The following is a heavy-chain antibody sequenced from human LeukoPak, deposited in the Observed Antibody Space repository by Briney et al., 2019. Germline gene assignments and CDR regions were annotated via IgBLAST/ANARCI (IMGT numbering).Heavy chain of an antibody. CDR3: TTDCGGDCYTYYYYYYYMDV. D-gene: IGHD2-21*01. V-gene: IGHV3-15*01. CDR2: IKSKTDGGTT. CDR1: GFTFSNAW. Sequence: SGGSLRLSCAASGFTFSNAWMSWVRQAPGEGLEWVGRIKSKTDGGTTDYAAPVKGRFTISRDDSKNTLYLQMNSLKTEDTAVYYCTTDCGGDCYTYYYYYYYMDVWGKGTTVTVSS. J-gene: IGHJ6*03.